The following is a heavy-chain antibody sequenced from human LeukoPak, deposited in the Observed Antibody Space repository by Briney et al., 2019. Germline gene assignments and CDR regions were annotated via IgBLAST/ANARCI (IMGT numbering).Heavy chain of an antibody. J-gene: IGHJ3*02. CDR2: ISYDGSNK. V-gene: IGHV3-30*18. CDR3: AKTINLWFGELLHAFDI. D-gene: IGHD3-10*01. Sequence: PATSLRLSCAAYGFTFLSHDMHWVRQAPGKGLEGVADISYDGSNKYYVDYVKGRFTISRDNSKNTLYLQMNSLRAEDTAVYYCAKTINLWFGELLHAFDIWGQGTMVTVSS. CDR1: GFTFLSHD.